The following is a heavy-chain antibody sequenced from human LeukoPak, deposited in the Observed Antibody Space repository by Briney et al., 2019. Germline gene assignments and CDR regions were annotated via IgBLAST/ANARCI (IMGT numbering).Heavy chain of an antibody. V-gene: IGHV4-59*10. CDR3: ARSSSDYTQTGFDY. Sequence: PSETLSLTCAVYGGSFSSYYWSWIRQPAGKGLEWIGRIYITGSTNYNPSLKSRVTMSLDTSKNQFSLKLSSVTAADTAVYYCARSSSDYTQTGFDYWGQGTLVTVSS. CDR1: GGSFSSYY. CDR2: IYITGST. J-gene: IGHJ4*02. D-gene: IGHD3-22*01.